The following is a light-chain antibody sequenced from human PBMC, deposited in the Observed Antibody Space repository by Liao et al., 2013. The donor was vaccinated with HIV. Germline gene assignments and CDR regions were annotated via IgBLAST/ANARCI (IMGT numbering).Light chain of an antibody. J-gene: IGLJ2*01. V-gene: IGLV3-1*01. CDR1: KLGDKY. CDR3: QAWDSSTAV. CDR2: QDS. Sequence: SYELTQPPSVAVSPGQTVSITCSGHKLGDKYAFWYQQRPGQSPVLVIYQDSKRPSGIPERFSGSNSGNTATLTISGTQALDEADYYCQAWDSSTAVFGGGTKLTVL.